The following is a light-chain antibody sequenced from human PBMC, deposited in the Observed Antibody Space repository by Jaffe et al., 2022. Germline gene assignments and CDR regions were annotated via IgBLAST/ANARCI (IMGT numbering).Light chain of an antibody. CDR1: QSVSSIY. V-gene: IGKV3-20*01. Sequence: EILLTQSPGTLSLSPGERATLSCRASQSVSSIYLAWYQQRPGQAPRLLIYGASVRATGIPDRFSGSGSGTDFTLTISRLEPEDFAVYYCQQCGDSPWTFGQGTKVEIK. J-gene: IGKJ1*01. CDR3: QQCGDSPWT. CDR2: GAS.